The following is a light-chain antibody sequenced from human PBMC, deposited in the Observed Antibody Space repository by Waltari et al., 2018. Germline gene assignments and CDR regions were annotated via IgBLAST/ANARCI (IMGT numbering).Light chain of an antibody. CDR3: QQSYFTPRGN. CDR2: AAS. V-gene: IGKV1-39*01. Sequence: DIRMTQSPSSLSASVGDRVTITCRASQAINTYLNWYQQQPGKAPKLLIYAASRLHRGVPSRSSGSGSGTDFTLTISRLQPEDFATYYCQQSYFTPRGNFGPGTRVDL. J-gene: IGKJ3*01. CDR1: QAINTY.